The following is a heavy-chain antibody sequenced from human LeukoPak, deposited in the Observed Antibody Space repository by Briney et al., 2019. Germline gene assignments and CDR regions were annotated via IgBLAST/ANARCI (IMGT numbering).Heavy chain of an antibody. D-gene: IGHD2-15*01. CDR1: GFTFSSSW. CDR2: INHDGSVK. Sequence: GGSLRLSCVASGFTFSSSWMAWVRQAPGKGLQWVANINHDGSVKNYVGSVKGRFAISRDNAQNSFYLQMNILRAEDTAVYYCASRDVCSGGTCYGIAYWGQGTLVTVSS. CDR3: ASRDVCSGGTCYGIAY. J-gene: IGHJ4*02. V-gene: IGHV3-7*03.